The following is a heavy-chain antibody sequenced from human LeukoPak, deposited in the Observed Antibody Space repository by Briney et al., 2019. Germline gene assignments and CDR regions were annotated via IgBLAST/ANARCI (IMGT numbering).Heavy chain of an antibody. J-gene: IGHJ4*02. CDR1: GLTFSSYA. CDR2: ISGSGGST. CDR3: AKESDFWSGYYPSHFDY. D-gene: IGHD3-3*01. Sequence: GGSLRLSCAASGLTFSSYAMSWVRQAPGKGLEWVSAISGSGGSTYYADSVKGRFTISRDNSKNTLYLQMNSLRAEDTAVYYCAKESDFWSGYYPSHFDYWGQGTLVTVSS. V-gene: IGHV3-23*01.